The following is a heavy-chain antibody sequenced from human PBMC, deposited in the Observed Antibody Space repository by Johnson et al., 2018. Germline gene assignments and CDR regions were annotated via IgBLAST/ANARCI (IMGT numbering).Heavy chain of an antibody. D-gene: IGHD2-2*01. J-gene: IGHJ6*03. CDR2: IIPIFGTA. CDR3: ARAGRSTSAFYYYYYYMDV. V-gene: IGHV1-69*12. CDR1: GGTLSICA. Sequence: QVQLVQSGAEMKKPGSSVKVSCKASGGTLSICAIGWVRQAPGQGLEWMGGIIPIFGTANYAQKFQDRVTITADEFTSTAYMELSSRRSEDTAVYYCARAGRSTSAFYYYYYYMDVWGKGTTVTVAS.